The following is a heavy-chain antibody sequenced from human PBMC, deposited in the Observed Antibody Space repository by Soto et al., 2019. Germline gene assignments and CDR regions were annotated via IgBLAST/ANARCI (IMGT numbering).Heavy chain of an antibody. J-gene: IGHJ4*02. CDR1: GGSFSGYY. V-gene: IGHV4-34*01. CDR2: INHSGST. Sequence: SETLSLTCAVYGGSFSGYYWSWIRQPPGKGLEWIGEINHSGSTNYNPSLKSRVTISVDTSKNQFSLKLSSVTAADTAVYYCAREPFLGYCSGGSCYSGTGLDYWGQGTLVTVSS. D-gene: IGHD2-15*01. CDR3: AREPFLGYCSGGSCYSGTGLDY.